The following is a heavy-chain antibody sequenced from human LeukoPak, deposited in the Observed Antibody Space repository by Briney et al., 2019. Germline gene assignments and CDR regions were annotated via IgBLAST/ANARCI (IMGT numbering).Heavy chain of an antibody. J-gene: IGHJ6*03. Sequence: GESLKISCKGSGYSFTSYWIGWERQLPGKGLEWMGIIYPGDSDTRYSPSFQGQVTISADKSISTAYLQWSSLKASDTAMYYCARTYCSSTSCLGSNYYYYYYMDVWGKGTTVTVSS. D-gene: IGHD2-2*01. V-gene: IGHV5-51*01. CDR2: IYPGDSDT. CDR3: ARTYCSSTSCLGSNYYYYYYMDV. CDR1: GYSFTSYW.